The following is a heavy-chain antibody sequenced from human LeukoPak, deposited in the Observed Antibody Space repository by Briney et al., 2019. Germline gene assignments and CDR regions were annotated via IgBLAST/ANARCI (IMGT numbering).Heavy chain of an antibody. CDR1: GYTFTGYY. CDR3: ARHNKWELTFDY. Sequence: ASVKVSCKPSGYTFTGYYMHWVRQAPGQGVGWMGWINPNSGGTNYAQKFQGRVTMTRDTSISTAYMELSRLRSDDTAVYYCARHNKWELTFDYWGQGTLVTVSS. V-gene: IGHV1-2*02. J-gene: IGHJ4*02. D-gene: IGHD1-26*01. CDR2: INPNSGGT.